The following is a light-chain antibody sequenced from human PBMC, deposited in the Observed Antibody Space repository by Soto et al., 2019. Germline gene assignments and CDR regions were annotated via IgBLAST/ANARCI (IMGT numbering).Light chain of an antibody. V-gene: IGKV3-15*01. CDR3: QQYNNWPGT. J-gene: IGKJ4*01. Sequence: EIVMTQSPATLSVSPGERATLSCRASQSVSNNLAWYQQKPGQAPRLLIYGASTRATGIPARFSGSGSGTEFTLTISSLQSEDFAFYYCQQYNNWPGTFGGGTVVEIK. CDR1: QSVSNN. CDR2: GAS.